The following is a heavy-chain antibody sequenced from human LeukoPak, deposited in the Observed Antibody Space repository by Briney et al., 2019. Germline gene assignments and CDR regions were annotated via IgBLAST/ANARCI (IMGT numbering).Heavy chain of an antibody. CDR3: AKYDGGPIARFDP. CDR1: GFTFSFYA. J-gene: IGHJ5*02. D-gene: IGHD6-13*01. Sequence: QPGGSLRLSCAASGFTFSFYAMSWIRQAPGRGLEWVSVITGSGGSTYYADSVKGRFTISRANSKNTLYLQMNSLRAEDTAVYYCAKYDGGPIARFDPWGQGTLVTVSS. V-gene: IGHV3-23*01. CDR2: ITGSGGST.